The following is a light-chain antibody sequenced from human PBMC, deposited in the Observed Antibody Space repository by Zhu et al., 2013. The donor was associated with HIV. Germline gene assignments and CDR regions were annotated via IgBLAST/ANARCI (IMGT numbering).Light chain of an antibody. CDR3: QHYGGSSWT. Sequence: EIVLTQSPGTLSLSPGETATLSCRASHRVSSAYLAWYQQIPGQAPRLLISGTSNRATGIPDRFSGSGSGTDFTLTISGVEPEDFALYYCQHYGGSSWTFGQGTKVEI. CDR1: HRVSSAY. CDR2: GTS. J-gene: IGKJ1*01. V-gene: IGKV3-20*01.